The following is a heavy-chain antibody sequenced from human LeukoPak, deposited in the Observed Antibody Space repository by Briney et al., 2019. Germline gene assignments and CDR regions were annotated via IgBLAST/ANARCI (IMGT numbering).Heavy chain of an antibody. Sequence: GGSLKVSCKTSGYTFTDYYIHWVRQAPGQGLEWMGWINTKSGGSNSAQKFQGRVAMTRDTSVATYYMDVSRLTSDDTAVYYCARGYSYGYDYWGEGTLVTVST. D-gene: IGHD5-18*01. CDR1: GYTFTDYY. J-gene: IGHJ4*02. CDR2: INTKSGGS. CDR3: ARGYSYGYDY. V-gene: IGHV1-2*02.